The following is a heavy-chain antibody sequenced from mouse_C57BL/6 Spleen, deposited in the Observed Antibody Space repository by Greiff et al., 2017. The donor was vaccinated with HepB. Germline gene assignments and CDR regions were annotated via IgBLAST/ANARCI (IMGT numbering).Heavy chain of an antibody. CDR3: TRDPSSKAMDY. J-gene: IGHJ4*01. Sequence: EVQLVESGAGLVKPGGSLKLSCAASGFTFSSYAMSWVRQTPEKRLEWVAYISSGGDYIYYADTVKGRFTISRDNARNTLYLQMSSLKSEDTAMYYCTRDPSSKAMDYWGQGTSVTVSS. V-gene: IGHV5-9-1*02. CDR1: GFTFSSYA. CDR2: ISSGGDYI.